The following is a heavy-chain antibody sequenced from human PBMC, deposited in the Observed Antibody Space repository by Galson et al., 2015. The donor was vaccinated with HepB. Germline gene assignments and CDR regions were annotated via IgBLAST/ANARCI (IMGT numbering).Heavy chain of an antibody. D-gene: IGHD6-19*01. CDR2: ISYDGSNK. CDR1: GFTFSSYG. J-gene: IGHJ4*02. CDR3: AKVRYSSGWYLDSDY. V-gene: IGHV3-30*18. Sequence: SLRLSCAASGFTFSSYGMHWVRQAPGKGLEWVAVISYDGSNKYYADSVKGRFTISRDNSKNTLYLQMNSLRAEDTAVYYCAKVRYSSGWYLDSDYWGQGTLVTVSS.